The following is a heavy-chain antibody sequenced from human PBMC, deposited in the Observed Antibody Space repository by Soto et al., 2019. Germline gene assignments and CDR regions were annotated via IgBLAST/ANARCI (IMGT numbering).Heavy chain of an antibody. V-gene: IGHV1-18*01. J-gene: IGHJ4*02. Sequence: ASVKVSCKASGYTFTSYGISWVRQAPGQGLEWMGWISAYNGNTNYAQKLQGRVTMTTDTSTSTAYMELRSLRSDATAVYYCARYCAAAGPYDYWGQGTLVTVSS. D-gene: IGHD6-13*01. CDR2: ISAYNGNT. CDR1: GYTFTSYG. CDR3: ARYCAAAGPYDY.